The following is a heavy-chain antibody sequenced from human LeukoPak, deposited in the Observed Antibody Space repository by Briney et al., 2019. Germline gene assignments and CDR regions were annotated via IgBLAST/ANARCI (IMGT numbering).Heavy chain of an antibody. Sequence: GGSLRLSCTASGFTLSSYSMNWVRQAPGKGLEWVSYISSGSTTIYYADSVKGRLTISRDNAKNSLYLQMNSLRAEDTAVYFCARMWGSSWSYFDYWGQGTLVTVSS. V-gene: IGHV3-48*04. CDR2: ISSGSTTI. J-gene: IGHJ4*02. D-gene: IGHD6-13*01. CDR3: ARMWGSSWSYFDY. CDR1: GFTLSSYS.